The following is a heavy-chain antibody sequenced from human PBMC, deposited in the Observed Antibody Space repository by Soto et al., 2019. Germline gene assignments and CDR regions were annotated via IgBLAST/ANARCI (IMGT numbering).Heavy chain of an antibody. V-gene: IGHV4-34*01. CDR1: GGSFSGYY. CDR2: INHSGST. D-gene: IGHD3-16*01. CDR3: GKNVCLGDFFFDY. Sequence: SETLSLTCAVYGGSFSGYYWSWIRQPPGKGLEWIGEINHSGSTNYNPSLKSRVTISVDTSKNQFSLKLSSVTAADTAVYYCGKNVCLGDFFFDYGGKETRVTVS. J-gene: IGHJ4*02.